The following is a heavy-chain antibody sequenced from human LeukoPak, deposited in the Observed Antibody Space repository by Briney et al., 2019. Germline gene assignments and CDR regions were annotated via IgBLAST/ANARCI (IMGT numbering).Heavy chain of an antibody. CDR1: GFSFSRFS. CDR2: ISSEGGRK. Sequence: GGSLRLSCSASGFSFSRFSMHWVRQAPGKGLEYVSSISSEGGRKYYPDLVKGRFTISRDNSKNILYLQMSSLRAEDTAVYYCVKDRAIDYWGQGTLVTVSS. J-gene: IGHJ4*02. V-gene: IGHV3-64D*08. CDR3: VKDRAIDY.